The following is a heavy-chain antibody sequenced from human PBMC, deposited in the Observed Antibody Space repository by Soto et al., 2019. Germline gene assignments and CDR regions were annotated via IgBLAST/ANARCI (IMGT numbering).Heavy chain of an antibody. CDR3: AGSFKYGSGTFDAFDI. D-gene: IGHD3-10*01. Sequence: GASVKVSCKASGGTFSSYAISWVRQAPGQGLEWMGGIIPIFGTTNYAEKFRGRVSITADESTSTAYVGLSSLRSEDTAVYYCAGSFKYGSGTFDAFDIWGQGTMVTVSS. CDR1: GGTFSSYA. J-gene: IGHJ3*02. CDR2: IIPIFGTT. V-gene: IGHV1-69*13.